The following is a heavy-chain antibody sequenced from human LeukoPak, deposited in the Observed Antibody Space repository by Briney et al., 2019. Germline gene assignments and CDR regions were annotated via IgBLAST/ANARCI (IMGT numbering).Heavy chain of an antibody. D-gene: IGHD4-17*01. CDR1: GGSISRRSFS. CDR3: ARYTTTVTITLEN. V-gene: IGHV4-39*01. CDR2: IYYGGST. J-gene: IGHJ4*02. Sequence: SETLSLTCSVSGGSISRRSFSWGWILQPPGKGLEWIGNIYYGGSTYYNPPLHSQVTICLNTSKNLLSLKLPYVTAPDTAVYYCARYTTTVTITLENWGQGTLVSVPS.